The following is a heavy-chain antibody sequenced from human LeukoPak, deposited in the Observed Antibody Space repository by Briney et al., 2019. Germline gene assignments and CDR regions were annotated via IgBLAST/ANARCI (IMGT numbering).Heavy chain of an antibody. CDR2: INHSGST. CDR3: ARLLRITIFGVVIIHRDYYYYYMDV. CDR1: GGSFSGYY. Sequence: SETLSLTCAVYGGSFSGYYWSWIRQPPGKGLEWIGEINHSGSTNYNPSLKSRVTISVDTSKNQFSLKLSSVTAADTAVYYCARLLRITIFGVVIIHRDYYYYYMDVWGKGTTVTVSS. J-gene: IGHJ6*03. V-gene: IGHV4-34*01. D-gene: IGHD3-3*01.